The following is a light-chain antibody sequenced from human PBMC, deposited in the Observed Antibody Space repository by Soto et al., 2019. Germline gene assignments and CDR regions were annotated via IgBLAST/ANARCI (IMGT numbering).Light chain of an antibody. J-gene: IGLJ1*01. Sequence: QSALTQPASVSGSLGQSITISCTGTSSDVGAYNRVSWYQQHPGKAPKLIIYDVNNRPSGVSNRFSGSKSGNTASLTISGLQAEDLADYYCSSYTTTVTLYVFGTGTNVTVL. V-gene: IGLV2-14*03. CDR1: SSDVGAYNR. CDR3: SSYTTTVTLYV. CDR2: DVN.